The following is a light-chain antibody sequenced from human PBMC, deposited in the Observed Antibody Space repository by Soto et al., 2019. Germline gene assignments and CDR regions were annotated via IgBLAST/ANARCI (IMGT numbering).Light chain of an antibody. CDR1: SSNIGAGYD. CDR3: QSYDSSLSGYV. J-gene: IGLJ1*01. CDR2: GNS. Sequence: QSVLTQPPSVSGAPGQRVTISCTGSSSNIGAGYDVHWYQQLPGTAPKLLTYGNSNRPSGVPDRFSGSKSGTSASLAITGLQAGDEADYYCQSYDSSLSGYVFGTGTKVTVL. V-gene: IGLV1-40*01.